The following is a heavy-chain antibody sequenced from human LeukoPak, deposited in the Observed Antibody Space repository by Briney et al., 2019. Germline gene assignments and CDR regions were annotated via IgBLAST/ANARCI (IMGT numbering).Heavy chain of an antibody. Sequence: GGSLRLSCTVSGFTVSSNSMSWVRQAPGKGLEWVSFIYSDNTHYPDSVKGRFTISRDNSKNTLYLQMNSLRAEDTAVYYCARAQSDIVVVVAAHPWSDWFDPWGQGTLVTVSS. CDR1: GFTVSSNS. V-gene: IGHV3-53*01. J-gene: IGHJ5*02. D-gene: IGHD2-15*01. CDR3: ARAQSDIVVVVAAHPWSDWFDP. CDR2: IYSDNT.